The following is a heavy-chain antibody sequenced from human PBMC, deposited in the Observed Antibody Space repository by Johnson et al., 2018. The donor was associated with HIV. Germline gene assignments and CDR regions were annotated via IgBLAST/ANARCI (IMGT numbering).Heavy chain of an antibody. J-gene: IGHJ3*02. CDR1: GFTFSSYD. CDR2: IGTAGDT. V-gene: IGHV3-13*01. Sequence: VQLVESGGGLVQPGGSLRLSCAASGFTFSSYDMHWVRQATGKGLEWVSAIGTAGDTYYPGSVKGRFTISRENAKNSLYLQMNSLRAGDTAVYYCAREARRYHYDRSNDAFDIWGQGTMVTVS. D-gene: IGHD3-22*01. CDR3: AREARRYHYDRSNDAFDI.